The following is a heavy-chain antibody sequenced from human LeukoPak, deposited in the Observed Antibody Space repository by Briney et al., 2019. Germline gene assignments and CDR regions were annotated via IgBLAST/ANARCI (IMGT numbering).Heavy chain of an antibody. CDR2: IYYSGST. V-gene: IGHV4-59*01. D-gene: IGHD5-24*01. CDR1: GGSISSCY. CDR3: ARGGGMGHYYYYMDV. Sequence: KPSETLSLTCTVSGGSISSCYWSWTRQPPGKGLEWIGYIYYSGSTNYNPSLKSRVTISVDTSKNQFSLKLSSVTAADTAVYYCARGGGMGHYYYYMDVWGKGTTVTISS. J-gene: IGHJ6*03.